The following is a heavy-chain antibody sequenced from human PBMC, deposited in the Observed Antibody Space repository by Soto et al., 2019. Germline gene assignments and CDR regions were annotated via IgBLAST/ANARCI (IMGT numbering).Heavy chain of an antibody. V-gene: IGHV4-39*01. CDR1: GGSISSSSYY. J-gene: IGHJ4*02. Sequence: QLQLQESGPGLVKPSETLSLTCTVSGGSISSSSYYWGWIRHPPGKGLEWIGSIYYSGSTSYNPSLKSRVTIPVYRSKNQFSLKLSSVTAADTAVYYCARPVVVAGQIDYWGQGTLFTVSS. CDR3: ARPVVVAGQIDY. D-gene: IGHD2-15*01. CDR2: IYYSGST.